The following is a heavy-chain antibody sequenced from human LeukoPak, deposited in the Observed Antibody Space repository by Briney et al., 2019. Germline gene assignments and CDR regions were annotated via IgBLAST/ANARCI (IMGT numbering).Heavy chain of an antibody. Sequence: ASVKVSRKASGYTFTSYGISWVRQAPGQGLEWMGWISAYNGNTNYAQKLQGRVTMTTDASTSTAYMELRSLRSDDTAVYYCARGSYYDFWSGLHTTPPFDYWGQGTLVTVSS. CDR3: ARGSYYDFWSGLHTTPPFDY. CDR2: ISAYNGNT. J-gene: IGHJ4*02. CDR1: GYTFTSYG. V-gene: IGHV1-18*01. D-gene: IGHD3-3*01.